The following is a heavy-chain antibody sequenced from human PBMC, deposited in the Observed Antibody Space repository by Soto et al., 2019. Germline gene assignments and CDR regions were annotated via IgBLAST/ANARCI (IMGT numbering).Heavy chain of an antibody. CDR1: GGSISSSNW. CDR2: IYHSGST. CDR3: ARESRRDGSKFLLDY. D-gene: IGHD5-12*01. J-gene: IGHJ4*02. V-gene: IGHV4-4*02. Sequence: SETLSLTCAVSGGSISSSNWWSWVRQPPGKGLEWIGEIYHSGSTNYNPSLKSRVTISVDKSKNQFSLKLSSVTAADTAVYYCARESRRDGSKFLLDYWGQGTLVTVSS.